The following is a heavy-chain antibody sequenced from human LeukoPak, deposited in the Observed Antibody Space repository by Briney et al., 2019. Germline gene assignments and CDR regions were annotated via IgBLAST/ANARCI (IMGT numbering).Heavy chain of an antibody. CDR1: GFTFSSYA. Sequence: GRSLRLSCAASGFTFSSYAMHWVRQAPGKGLEWVAVISYDGSNKYYADSVKGRFTISRDNSKSTLYLQMNSLRAEDTAVYYCARDEYSPYRAGYWGQGTLVTVSS. J-gene: IGHJ4*02. CDR2: ISYDGSNK. V-gene: IGHV3-30*14. D-gene: IGHD5-18*01. CDR3: ARDEYSPYRAGY.